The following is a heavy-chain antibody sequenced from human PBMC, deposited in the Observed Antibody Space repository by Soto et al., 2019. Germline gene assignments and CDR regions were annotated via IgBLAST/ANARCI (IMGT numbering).Heavy chain of an antibody. J-gene: IGHJ5*01. V-gene: IGHV4-4*02. D-gene: IGHD1-1*01. CDR2: IHISGHS. CDR1: GGSVRAPDW. CDR3: ARVRQGRSANNCYFDP. Sequence: LPLTCTLSGGSVRAPDWWNWVRQSPDKGLEWIAEIHISGHSNYNPSLRSRVSVSIDSSKNQFYLNLNSVTAADTAIYYCARVRQGRSANNCYFDPWGQGTQVMVSS.